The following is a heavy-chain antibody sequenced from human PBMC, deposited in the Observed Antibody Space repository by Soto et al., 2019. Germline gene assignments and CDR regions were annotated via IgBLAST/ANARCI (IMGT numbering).Heavy chain of an antibody. Sequence: SETLSLTCTVSGGSISSYYWSWIRQPPGKGLEWIGYIYYSGSTDYNPPLKSRVTISVDTSKNQFSLKLSSVTAADTAVYYCARQGLYGDYVDYWGQGTLVTVSS. CDR1: GGSISSYY. CDR3: ARQGLYGDYVDY. CDR2: IYYSGST. V-gene: IGHV4-59*01. J-gene: IGHJ4*02. D-gene: IGHD4-17*01.